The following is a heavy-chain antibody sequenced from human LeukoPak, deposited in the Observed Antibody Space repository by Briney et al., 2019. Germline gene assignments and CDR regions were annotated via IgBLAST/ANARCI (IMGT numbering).Heavy chain of an antibody. CDR2: IYYSGST. J-gene: IGHJ4*02. V-gene: IGHV4-59*01. Sequence: SETLSLTCAVYGGSFSGYYWSWIRQPPGKGLEWIGYIYYSGSTNYNPSLKSRVTISVDTSKNQFSLKLSSVTAADTAVYYCARVGRTRGIAAAAPYFDYWGQGTLVTVSS. CDR3: ARVGRTRGIAAAAPYFDY. CDR1: GGSFSGYY. D-gene: IGHD6-13*01.